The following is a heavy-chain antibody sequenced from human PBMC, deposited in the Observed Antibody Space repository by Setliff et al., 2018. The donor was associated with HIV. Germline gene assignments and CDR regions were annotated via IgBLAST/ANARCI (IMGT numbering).Heavy chain of an antibody. J-gene: IGHJ6*02. CDR3: ARGSDSGSYSYYYGMDV. CDR1: GYTFSSYY. D-gene: IGHD3-10*01. CDR2: INPSGGST. V-gene: IGHV1-46*01. Sequence: GASVKVSCKASGYTFSSYYMHWVRQAPGQGLEWMGIINPSGGSTAYPQKFQGRVTMTRDTSTSTAYMELNSLRSEGTAVYYCARGSDSGSYSYYYGMDVWGQGTTVTVSS.